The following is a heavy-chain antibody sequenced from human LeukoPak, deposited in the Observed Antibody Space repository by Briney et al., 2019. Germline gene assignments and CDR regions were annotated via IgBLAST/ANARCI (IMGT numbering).Heavy chain of an antibody. D-gene: IGHD3-22*01. Sequence: SGTLSLTCAVYGGSISSSNWWSWVRQPPGKGLEWIGEIYHSGSTNYNPSLKSRVTLSVDTSKNQFSLKLSSVTAADTAVYYCARQGGITMIVVVTDNWFDPWGQGTLVTVSS. CDR1: GGSISSSNW. CDR2: IYHSGST. J-gene: IGHJ5*02. CDR3: ARQGGITMIVVVTDNWFDP. V-gene: IGHV4-4*02.